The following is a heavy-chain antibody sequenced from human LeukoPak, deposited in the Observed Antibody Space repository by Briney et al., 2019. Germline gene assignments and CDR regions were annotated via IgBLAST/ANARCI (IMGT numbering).Heavy chain of an antibody. D-gene: IGHD4-17*01. CDR1: GFTFSSYA. V-gene: IGHV3-23*01. CDR3: STFSPEHDYGDYPYYYYYYSMDV. J-gene: IGHJ6*02. Sequence: PGGSLRLSCAASGFTFSSYAMSWVRQAPGKGLEWVSAISGGGVNTYYADSGKGRFTISRDNSKNTLYLQMNSLRAENTSRYNCSTFSPEHDYGDYPYYYYYYSMDVWGQGNTVTVSS. CDR2: ISGGGVNT.